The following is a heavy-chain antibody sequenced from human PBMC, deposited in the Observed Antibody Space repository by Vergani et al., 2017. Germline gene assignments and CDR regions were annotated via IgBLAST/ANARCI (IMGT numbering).Heavy chain of an antibody. CDR3: ARVGYCSGGSCFVGFDP. CDR1: GGPFSSYA. D-gene: IGHD2-15*01. J-gene: IGHJ5*02. Sequence: VQLVQSGAGVKKPGSSVKFSCKASGGPFSSYAISWVRQPPGQGLEWMGGIIPIFGTANYAQKFQGRVTITADESTSTAYMELSSLRSEDTAVYYCARVGYCSGGSCFVGFDPWGQGTLVTVSS. CDR2: IIPIFGTA. V-gene: IGHV1-69*01.